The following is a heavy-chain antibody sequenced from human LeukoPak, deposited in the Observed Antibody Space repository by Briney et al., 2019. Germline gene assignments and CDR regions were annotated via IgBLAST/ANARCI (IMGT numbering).Heavy chain of an antibody. D-gene: IGHD2-2*01. Sequence: PGGSLRLSCAASGFTFSSYAMSWVRQAPGKGLEWVSAISGSGGSTYYADSVKGRFTISRDNSKNTLYLQMNSLRAEDTAVYYCAKDPAPYQVHTKDYWGQGTLVTVS. J-gene: IGHJ4*02. CDR1: GFTFSSYA. V-gene: IGHV3-23*01. CDR3: AKDPAPYQVHTKDY. CDR2: ISGSGGST.